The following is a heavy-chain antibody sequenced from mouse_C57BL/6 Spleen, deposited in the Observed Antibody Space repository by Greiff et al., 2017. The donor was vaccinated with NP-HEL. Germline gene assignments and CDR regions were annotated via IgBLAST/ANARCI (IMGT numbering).Heavy chain of an antibody. J-gene: IGHJ2*01. CDR3: TTWGTVRY. Sequence: VQLQQSGAELVRPGASVKLSCTASGFNFKDDYMHWVKQRPEQGLEWIGWIDPENGDTEYASKFQGKATITADTSSNTAYLQLSSLTSEDTAVYYCTTWGTVRYWGQGTTLTVSS. CDR2: IDPENGDT. D-gene: IGHD1-1*01. CDR1: GFNFKDDY. V-gene: IGHV14-4*01.